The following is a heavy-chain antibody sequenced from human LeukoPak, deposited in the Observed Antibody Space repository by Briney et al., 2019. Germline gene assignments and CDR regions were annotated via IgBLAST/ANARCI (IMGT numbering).Heavy chain of an antibody. CDR1: GFTFTSYA. CDR2: ISRSGGST. Sequence: GGSLRLSCAASGFTFTSYAMSWVRQAPGKGLEWVSGISRSGGSTYYADPVKGRFTMSRDNSNNTLYLQMNSLRAEDTAVYYCARDGVVWNSAGYFDLWGRGTLVTVSS. CDR3: ARDGVVWNSAGYFDL. D-gene: IGHD1/OR15-1a*01. V-gene: IGHV3-23*01. J-gene: IGHJ2*01.